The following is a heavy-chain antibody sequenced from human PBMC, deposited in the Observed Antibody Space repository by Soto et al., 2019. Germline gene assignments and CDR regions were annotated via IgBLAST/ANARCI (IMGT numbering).Heavy chain of an antibody. V-gene: IGHV4-30-4*01. Sequence: QVQLQESGPGLVKPSQTLSLTCTVSGASITSDDYFWGWIRQPPGQGLEWTALFYYTGSTYYNPSLKSRATISVDTAKFQCSLRLLSVTAADSAVYYCARGSRSRGGLSLDVWGQGITVTVSS. CDR1: GASITSDDYF. CDR2: FYYTGST. CDR3: ARGSRSRGGLSLDV. J-gene: IGHJ6*02. D-gene: IGHD3-10*01.